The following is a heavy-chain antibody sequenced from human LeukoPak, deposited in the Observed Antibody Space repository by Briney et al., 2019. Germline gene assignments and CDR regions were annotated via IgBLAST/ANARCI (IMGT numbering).Heavy chain of an antibody. CDR3: AKGYCSSTSCPTGA. J-gene: IGHJ5*02. Sequence: PGGSLRLSCAASGFTFSSYAMSWVRQAPGKGLEWVSAISGSGGSTYYADSVKGRFTIPRDNSKNTLYLQMNSLRAEDTAVYYCAKGYCSSTSCPTGAWGQGTLVTVSS. D-gene: IGHD2-2*01. CDR2: ISGSGGST. CDR1: GFTFSSYA. V-gene: IGHV3-23*01.